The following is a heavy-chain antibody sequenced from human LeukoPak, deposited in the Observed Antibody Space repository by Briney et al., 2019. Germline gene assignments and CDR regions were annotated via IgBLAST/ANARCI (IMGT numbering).Heavy chain of an antibody. CDR3: AKSLGRWLPYGMDV. V-gene: IGHV3-23*01. J-gene: IGHJ6*02. CDR2: ISGSGGST. CDR1: GFTFSSYA. D-gene: IGHD5-24*01. Sequence: GRSLKLSCAASGFTFSSYAMSRVRQAPGKGLEWVSAISGSGGSTYYADSVKGRFTISRDNSKNTLYLQMNSLRAEDTAVYYCAKSLGRWLPYGMDVWGQGTTVTVSS.